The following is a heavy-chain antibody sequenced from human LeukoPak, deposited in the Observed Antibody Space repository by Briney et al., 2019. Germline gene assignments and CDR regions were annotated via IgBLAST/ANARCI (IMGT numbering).Heavy chain of an antibody. Sequence: SVKVSCKASGFTFTSSATQWVRQARGQRLEWIGWIVVGSGNTNYAQKFQERVTITRDMSTSTAYMELSSLRSEDTAVYYCAALTTVVTPGPTLTFDYWGQGTLVTVSS. D-gene: IGHD4-23*01. J-gene: IGHJ4*02. CDR2: IVVGSGNT. CDR1: GFTFTSSA. V-gene: IGHV1-58*02. CDR3: AALTTVVTPGPTLTFDY.